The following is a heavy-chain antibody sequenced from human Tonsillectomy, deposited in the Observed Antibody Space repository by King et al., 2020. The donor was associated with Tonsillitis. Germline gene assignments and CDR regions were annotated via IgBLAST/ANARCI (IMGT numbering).Heavy chain of an antibody. D-gene: IGHD3-16*01. CDR3: ATTSGPGGTFYF. J-gene: IGHJ3*01. CDR1: GITFSSYW. Sequence: VQLVESGGGLVQPGGSLRLSCAASGITFSSYWMSWVRHTPGKGLEWVANIKQDGSEKYYVDSVKGRFTISRDNAKNSLYLHMNSLRAEDMAVYYCATTSGPGGTFYFWGQGTMVTVSS. V-gene: IGHV3-7*03. CDR2: IKQDGSEK.